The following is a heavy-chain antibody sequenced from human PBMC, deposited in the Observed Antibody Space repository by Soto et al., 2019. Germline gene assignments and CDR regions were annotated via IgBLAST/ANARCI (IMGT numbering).Heavy chain of an antibody. V-gene: IGHV3-23*01. CDR3: ARRGPGTYFDY. CDR1: GFTFSSYA. CDR2: ISGSGGST. Sequence: EVQLLESGGGLVQPGGSLRLSCAASGFTFSSYAMNWVRQAPGRGLEWVSVISGSGGSTYYADSVKGRFTISRDNSKNTLYLQMNSLRAEDTAVYYCARRGPGTYFDYWGQGTLVTVSS. D-gene: IGHD6-13*01. J-gene: IGHJ4*02.